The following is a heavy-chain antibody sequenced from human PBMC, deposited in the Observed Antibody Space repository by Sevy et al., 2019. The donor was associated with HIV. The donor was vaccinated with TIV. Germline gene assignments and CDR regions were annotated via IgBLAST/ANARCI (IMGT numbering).Heavy chain of an antibody. Sequence: GGSLRLSCAASGFTFSSYWMSWVRQAPGKGLEWVAVISYDGGVKYFADSVKGRVTISRDNSKNTLYLQMNSLRPEDTAVYYCARDLPSAVINPFYYYGLDVWGQGTTVTVSS. D-gene: IGHD3-22*01. V-gene: IGHV3-30*03. CDR3: ARDLPSAVINPFYYYGLDV. CDR2: ISYDGGVK. J-gene: IGHJ6*02. CDR1: GFTFSSYW.